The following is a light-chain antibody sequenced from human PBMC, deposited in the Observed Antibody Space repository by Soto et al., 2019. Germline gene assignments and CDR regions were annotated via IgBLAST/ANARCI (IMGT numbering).Light chain of an antibody. CDR1: QSVSSY. V-gene: IGKV3-11*01. CDR2: DAS. Sequence: EIVLTQSQATLSLSPGERGSRSCRASQSVSSYLAWYQQKPGQAPRLLIYDASNRATGIPARFSGSGSGTDFTLTISSLEPEDFAVYYCQQRSNWPPTFGQGTKVDTK. CDR3: QQRSNWPPT. J-gene: IGKJ1*01.